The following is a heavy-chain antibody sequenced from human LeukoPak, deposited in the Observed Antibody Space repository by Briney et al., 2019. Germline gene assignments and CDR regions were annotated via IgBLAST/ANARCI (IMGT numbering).Heavy chain of an antibody. D-gene: IGHD4-17*01. J-gene: IGHJ4*02. CDR3: ARQPNGDSGGYFDY. CDR2: IYHSGST. Sequence: SGTLSLTCAVSGGSISSNNWWSWVRQPPGKGLEWIGEIYHSGSTNYSPSLKSRVTISVDKSKNQFSLNLRSVTAADTAVYFCARQPNGDSGGYFDYWGQGALVTVSS. CDR1: GGSISSNNW. V-gene: IGHV4-4*02.